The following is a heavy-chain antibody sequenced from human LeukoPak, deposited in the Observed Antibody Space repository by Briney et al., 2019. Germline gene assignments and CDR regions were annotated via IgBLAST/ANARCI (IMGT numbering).Heavy chain of an antibody. D-gene: IGHD5-12*01. J-gene: IGHJ4*02. CDR2: IIPIFGTA. CDR1: GGTFSSYA. Sequence: GALVKVSCKAPGGTFSSYAISWVRQAPGQGLEWMGGIIPIFGTANYAQKFQGGVTITADESTSTAYMELSSLRSEDTAVYYCASGYDSSTYYFDYWGQGTLVTVSS. V-gene: IGHV1-69*13. CDR3: ASGYDSSTYYFDY.